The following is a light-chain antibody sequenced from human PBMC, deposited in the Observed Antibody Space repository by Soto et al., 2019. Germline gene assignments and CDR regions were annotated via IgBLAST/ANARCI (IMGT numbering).Light chain of an antibody. Sequence: EIVLTQSPATLSLSPGERATLSCWASQYISTYLAWYQQKPGQVPTLLIYDASNRATGIPARFSGSGSETDFTLTISSLEPEDSAVYDCQQRSNLPWTFGQGTKLEIK. V-gene: IGKV3-11*01. J-gene: IGKJ1*01. CDR3: QQRSNLPWT. CDR1: QYISTY. CDR2: DAS.